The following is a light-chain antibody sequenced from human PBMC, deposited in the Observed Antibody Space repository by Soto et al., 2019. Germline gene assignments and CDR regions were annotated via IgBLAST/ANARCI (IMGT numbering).Light chain of an antibody. CDR2: AVS. V-gene: IGKV1-39*01. CDR3: QQSYSTPLT. J-gene: IGKJ4*01. CDR1: QDISNY. Sequence: DIQMTQSPSSLSASVGDRVTITCQASQDISNYLNWYQQKPGKAPKALIYAVSSLQSGVPSRFSGSGSGTDFTLTVSDLQPEDFATYYCQQSYSTPLTFGGGTTVEI.